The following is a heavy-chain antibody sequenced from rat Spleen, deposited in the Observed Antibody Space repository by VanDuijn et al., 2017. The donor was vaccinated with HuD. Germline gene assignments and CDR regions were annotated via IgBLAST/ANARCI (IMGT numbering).Heavy chain of an antibody. CDR1: GFTFSDYG. J-gene: IGHJ1*01. D-gene: IGHD1-2*01. CDR2: IIYDGRTT. CDR3: ARHEDYYSIYPHWYFDF. Sequence: EVRLVESGGGLVQPGRSLKLSCAASGFTFSDYGMAWVRQTPEKGLEWITNIIYDGRTTYYRDSVKGRFTISRDNAKNTLYLQMDSLRSEDTATYYCARHEDYYSIYPHWYFDFWGPGTMVTVSS. V-gene: IGHV5-7*01.